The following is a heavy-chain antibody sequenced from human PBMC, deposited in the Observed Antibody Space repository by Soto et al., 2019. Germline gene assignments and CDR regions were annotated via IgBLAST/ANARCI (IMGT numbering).Heavy chain of an antibody. CDR3: ARDWAGGSGGFGELF. V-gene: IGHV1-69*01. J-gene: IGHJ4*02. CDR2: IIPIFGTA. CDR1: GGTFSSYA. Sequence: QVQLVQSGAEVKKPGSSVKVSCKASGGTFSSYAISWVRQAPGQGREWMGGIIPIFGTANYAQKFQGRVTITADEATSTAYMELSSLRSEDTAVYYCARDWAGGSGGFGELFWGQGTLVTVSS. D-gene: IGHD3-10*01.